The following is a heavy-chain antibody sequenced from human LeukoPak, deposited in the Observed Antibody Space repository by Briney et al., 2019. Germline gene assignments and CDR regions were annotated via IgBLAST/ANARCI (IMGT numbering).Heavy chain of an antibody. CDR2: INPSGGST. D-gene: IGHD6-13*01. V-gene: IGHV1-46*01. Sequence: GASVKASCKASGYTFTSYYMHWVRQAPGQGLEWMGIINPSGGSTSYAQKFQGRVTMTRDMSTSTVYMELSSLRSEDTAVYYCAREIAAAAYLGWFDPWGQGTLVTVSS. J-gene: IGHJ5*02. CDR1: GYTFTSYY. CDR3: AREIAAAAYLGWFDP.